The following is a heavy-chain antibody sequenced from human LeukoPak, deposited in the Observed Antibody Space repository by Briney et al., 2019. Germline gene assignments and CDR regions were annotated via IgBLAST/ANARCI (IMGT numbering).Heavy chain of an antibody. Sequence: GGSLRLSCAASGFTFSNFAIHWVRQAPGKGLEWVAVILYDGRNKYYGDSVEGRFTISRDNSKNTVYLEMNSLRAEDTAVYYCARDCKVRGVICFDYWGQGTLVTVSS. CDR3: ARDCKVRGVICFDY. J-gene: IGHJ4*02. D-gene: IGHD3-10*01. CDR2: ILYDGRNK. V-gene: IGHV3-30*03. CDR1: GFTFSNFA.